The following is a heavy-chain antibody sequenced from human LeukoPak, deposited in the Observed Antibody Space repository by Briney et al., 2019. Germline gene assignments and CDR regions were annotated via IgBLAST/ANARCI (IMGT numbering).Heavy chain of an antibody. CDR1: GGSISTYF. D-gene: IGHD3-3*01. V-gene: IGHV4-59*01. CDR2: IYYGGRT. J-gene: IGHJ6*02. Sequence: SETLSLTRTASGGSISTYFWSWIRPPPGEGLEWIGYIYYGGRTNYNPSLQSRATISVDTSKNELSLKLMSVTAADTAVYYCARGNRRYDPPDVWGQGTTVTVSS. CDR3: ARGNRRYDPPDV.